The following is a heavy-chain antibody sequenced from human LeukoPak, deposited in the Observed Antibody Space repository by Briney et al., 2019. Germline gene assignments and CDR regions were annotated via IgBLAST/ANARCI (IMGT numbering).Heavy chain of an antibody. V-gene: IGHV4-31*03. J-gene: IGHJ4*02. CDR1: GGSISSGGYY. CDR3: ARRTTVTIPFGY. D-gene: IGHD4-11*01. CDR2: IYYSGST. Sequence: SETLSLTCTVSGGSISSGGYYWSWIRQHPGKGLEWIGYIYYSGSTYYNPSLKSRVTISVDTSKNQFSLKLSSVTAADTAVYYCARRTTVTIPFGYWGQGTLVTVSS.